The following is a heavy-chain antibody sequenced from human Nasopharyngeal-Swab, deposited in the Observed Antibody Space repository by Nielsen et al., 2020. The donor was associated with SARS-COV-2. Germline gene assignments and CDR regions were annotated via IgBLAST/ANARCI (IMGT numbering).Heavy chain of an antibody. D-gene: IGHD5-24*01. V-gene: IGHV1-69*02. J-gene: IGHJ3*02. CDR2: IIPILGIA. CDR3: ARGWERWLRSPGNAFDI. Sequence: WVRQAPGQGLEWMGRIIPILGIANYAQKFQGRVTITADKSTSTAYMELSSLRSEDTAVYCCARGWERWLRSPGNAFDIWGQGTMVTVSS.